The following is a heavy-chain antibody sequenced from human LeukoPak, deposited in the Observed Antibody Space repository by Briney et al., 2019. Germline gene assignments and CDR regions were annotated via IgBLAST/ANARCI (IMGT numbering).Heavy chain of an antibody. CDR3: ARGGRSGSWCDL. V-gene: IGHV3-48*01. D-gene: IGHD6-13*01. CDR1: GFTFSSYS. J-gene: IGHJ4*02. Sequence: GGSLRLSCAASGFTFSSYSMNWVRQAPGKGLEWISYISSSGNIKYYADSVKGRFTISRDSADNSLYLQMNGLRAEDSAVYYCARGGRSGSWCDLWGQGTLLTVSS. CDR2: ISSSGNIK.